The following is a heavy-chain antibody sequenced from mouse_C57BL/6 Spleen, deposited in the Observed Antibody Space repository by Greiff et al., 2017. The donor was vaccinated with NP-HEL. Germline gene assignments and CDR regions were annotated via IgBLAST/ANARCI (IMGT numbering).Heavy chain of an antibody. CDR3: ARDNWDSWFAY. D-gene: IGHD4-1*01. Sequence: VQLKESGPGLVKPSQSLSLTCSVTGYSITSGYYWNWIRQFPGNKLEWMGYISYDGSNNYNPSLKNRISITRDTSKNKFFLKLNSVTTEDTATYYCARDNWDSWFAYWGQGTLVTVSA. CDR2: ISYDGSN. J-gene: IGHJ3*01. V-gene: IGHV3-6*01. CDR1: GYSITSGYY.